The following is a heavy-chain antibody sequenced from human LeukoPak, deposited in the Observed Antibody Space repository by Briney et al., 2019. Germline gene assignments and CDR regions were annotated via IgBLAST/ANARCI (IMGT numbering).Heavy chain of an antibody. Sequence: GGSLRLSCAASGFTFSGSAMHWVRQASGKGLEWVGRIRSKADGYATAYAASVKGRFTISRDDSKNTAYLQMNSLKTEDTAVYYCTRPSMTTVTPLSTSTRYGMDVWGQGTTVTVSS. CDR1: GFTFSGSA. V-gene: IGHV3-73*01. J-gene: IGHJ6*02. CDR3: TRPSMTTVTPLSTSTRYGMDV. CDR2: IRSKADGYAT. D-gene: IGHD4-11*01.